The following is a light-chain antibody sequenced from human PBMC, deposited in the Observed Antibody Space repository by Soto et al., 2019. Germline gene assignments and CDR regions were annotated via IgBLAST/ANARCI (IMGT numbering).Light chain of an antibody. CDR2: DAS. J-gene: IGKJ2*01. V-gene: IGKV3-20*01. Sequence: EIVLTQSPGTLSLSPGERATLSCRASQSLSSGDLAWYQHKPGQAPRLLIYDASSRATGIPDRFSGSGSGTDFTLIISRLEPEDFAVYYCQQYGGSPPYTSGQGTKLEIK. CDR1: QSLSSGD. CDR3: QQYGGSPPYT.